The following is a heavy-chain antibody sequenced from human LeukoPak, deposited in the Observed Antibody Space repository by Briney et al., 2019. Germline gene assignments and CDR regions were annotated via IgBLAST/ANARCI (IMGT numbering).Heavy chain of an antibody. CDR2: INHSGST. Sequence: SETLSLTCAVYGGSFSGYYWSWIRQPPPQGLQWIGEINHSGSTNYNPSLKSRVTISVDTSKNQFSLKLSSVTAADTAVYYCAITSSAETYYYFDYWGQGTLVTVSS. J-gene: IGHJ4*02. D-gene: IGHD3-22*01. CDR3: AITSSAETYYYFDY. CDR1: GGSFSGYY. V-gene: IGHV4-34*01.